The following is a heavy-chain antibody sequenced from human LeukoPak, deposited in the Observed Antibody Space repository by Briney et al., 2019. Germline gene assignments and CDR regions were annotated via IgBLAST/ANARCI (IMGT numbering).Heavy chain of an antibody. CDR3: ARDPSRGVIGSPVDY. D-gene: IGHD3-10*01. J-gene: IGHJ4*02. V-gene: IGHV3-30*04. CDR1: GFTFSSYA. CDR2: ISYDGSNK. Sequence: GGSLRLSCAASGFTFSSYAMHWVRQAPGKGLEWVAVISYDGSNKYYADSVKGRFTISRDNSKNTLYLQMNSLRAEDTAVYYCARDPSRGVIGSPVDYWGQGTLITVSS.